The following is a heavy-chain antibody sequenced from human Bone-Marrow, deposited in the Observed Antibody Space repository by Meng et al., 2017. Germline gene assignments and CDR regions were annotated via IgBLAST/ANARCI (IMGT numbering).Heavy chain of an antibody. Sequence: ASVKVSCKASGYTFTGYYMHWVRQALGQGLEWMGRINPNSGGTNYAQKFQGRVTMTRDTSISTAYMELSRLRSDDTAVYYCARGTYYYDSSGQLGSDYWGQGTLVTVSS. CDR3: ARGTYYYDSSGQLGSDY. V-gene: IGHV1-2*06. J-gene: IGHJ4*02. CDR2: INPNSGGT. D-gene: IGHD3-22*01. CDR1: GYTFTGYY.